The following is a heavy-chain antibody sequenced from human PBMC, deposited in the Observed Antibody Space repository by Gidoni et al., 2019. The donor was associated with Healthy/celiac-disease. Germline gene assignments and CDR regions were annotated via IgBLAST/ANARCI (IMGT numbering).Heavy chain of an antibody. D-gene: IGHD3-16*01. CDR2: IYYSGST. CDR1: GGSISSYY. Sequence: QVQLQESGPGLVKPSETLSLTCTVSGGSISSYYWSWLRQPPGKGLEWIGYIYYSGSTNYNPSLKSRVTISVDTSKNQFSLKLSSVTAADTAVYYCARDDGGWAFDIWGQGTMVTVSS. V-gene: IGHV4-59*01. CDR3: ARDDGGWAFDI. J-gene: IGHJ3*02.